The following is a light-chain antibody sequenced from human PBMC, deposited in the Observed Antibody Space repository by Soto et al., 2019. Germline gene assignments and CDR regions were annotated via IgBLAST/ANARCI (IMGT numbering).Light chain of an antibody. J-gene: IGLJ1*01. CDR3: QSYDSSLGGNYV. CDR1: SSNIGAGYD. CDR2: GTN. V-gene: IGLV1-40*01. Sequence: QSVLTQPPSVSGAPGQRVTISCTVSSSNIGAGYDVHWFQQFPGTAPKLLIYGTNNRPSGVPDRFSGSKSGTSVSLAITGLQAEDEADYYCQSYDSSLGGNYVFGTGTKVTVL.